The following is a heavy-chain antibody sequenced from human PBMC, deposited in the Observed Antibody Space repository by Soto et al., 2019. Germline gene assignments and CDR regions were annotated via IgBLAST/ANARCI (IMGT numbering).Heavy chain of an antibody. CDR3: ARPAGYGDYQFDY. V-gene: IGHV1-46*01. Sequence: GSGKVCFKASGYPFTSYYMHLVRQAPGQGLEWMGIINPSGGSTSYAQKFHGRVTMTRDTSTSTVYMDLSSLRSEDTAVYYCARPAGYGDYQFDYWGQGTLVTVSS. CDR1: GYPFTSYY. D-gene: IGHD4-17*01. J-gene: IGHJ4*02. CDR2: INPSGGST.